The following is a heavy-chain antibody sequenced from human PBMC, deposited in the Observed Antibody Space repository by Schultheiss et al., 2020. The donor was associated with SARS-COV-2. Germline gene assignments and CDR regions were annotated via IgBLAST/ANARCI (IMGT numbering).Heavy chain of an antibody. Sequence: ASVKVSCKPSGYTFSGYSVHWVRQAPGQGLEWMGWINPNSGGTKYAQKFQGWVTMTRDTSISTAYMELNSLRVDDTAVYYCAIDPNWGSGDSWGQGTLVTVSS. CDR1: GYTFSGYS. J-gene: IGHJ5*01. CDR3: AIDPNWGSGDS. V-gene: IGHV1-2*04. CDR2: INPNSGGT. D-gene: IGHD7-27*01.